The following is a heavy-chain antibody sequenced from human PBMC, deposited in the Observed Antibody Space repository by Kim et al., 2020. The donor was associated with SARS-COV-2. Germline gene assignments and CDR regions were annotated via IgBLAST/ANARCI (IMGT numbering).Heavy chain of an antibody. CDR2: ISGSSGDR. D-gene: IGHD3-10*01. V-gene: IGHV1-18*01. Sequence: ASVKVSCKASGYIFSHYGIIWVRQAPGQGLQWLGWISGSSGDRNYAQNVQGGVTMTTDTSTSTAYLELKSLRSDDTATYYCARGTMVRGDTSPAVYWGQG. J-gene: IGHJ4*02. CDR3: ARGTMVRGDTSPAVY. CDR1: GYIFSHYG.